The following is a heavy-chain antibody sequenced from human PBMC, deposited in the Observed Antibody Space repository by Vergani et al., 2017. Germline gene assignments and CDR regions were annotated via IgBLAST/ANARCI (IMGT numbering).Heavy chain of an antibody. J-gene: IGHJ6*03. CDR2: ISSSGSTI. V-gene: IGHV3-11*01. CDR1: GFTFSDYY. D-gene: IGHD3-22*01. Sequence: VQLLESGGGLVQPGGSLRLSCAASGFTFSDYYMSWIRQAPGKGLEWVSYISSSGSTIYYADSVKGRFTISRDNAKNSLYLQMNSLRAEDTAVYYCARNGYYYDSSGYYSSDRYYMDVWGKGTTVTVSS. CDR3: ARNGYYYDSSGYYSSDRYYMDV.